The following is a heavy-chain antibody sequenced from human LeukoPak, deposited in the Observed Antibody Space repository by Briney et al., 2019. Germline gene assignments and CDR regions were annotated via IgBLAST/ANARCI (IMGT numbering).Heavy chain of an antibody. J-gene: IGHJ4*02. CDR3: ARDSRKLLRYFDWSPFFGY. V-gene: IGHV3-7*01. CDR2: IKQDGSEK. D-gene: IGHD3-9*01. CDR1: GFTFSDYF. Sequence: PGGSLRLSCATSGFTFSDYFMSWIRQAPGKGLEWVANIKQDGSEKYYVDSVKGRFTISRDNAKNSLYLQMNSLRAEDTAVYYCARDSRKLLRYFDWSPFFGYWGQGTLVTVSS.